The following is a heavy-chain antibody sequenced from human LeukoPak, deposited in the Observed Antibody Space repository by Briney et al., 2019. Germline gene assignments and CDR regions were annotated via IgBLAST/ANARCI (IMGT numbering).Heavy chain of an antibody. Sequence: ASVKVSCKASGYTFTGYYMHWVRQAPGQGLEWMGWINPNSGGTNYAQKFQGRVTMTRDTSISTAYMELSRLGSDDTAVYYCARDRVYYYGSGSYYKNYYYYMDVWGKGTTVTVSS. CDR3: ARDRVYYYGSGSYYKNYYYYMDV. J-gene: IGHJ6*03. V-gene: IGHV1-2*02. CDR1: GYTFTGYY. D-gene: IGHD3-10*01. CDR2: INPNSGGT.